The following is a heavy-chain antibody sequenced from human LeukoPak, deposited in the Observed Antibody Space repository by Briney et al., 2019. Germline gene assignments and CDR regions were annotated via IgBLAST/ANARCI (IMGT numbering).Heavy chain of an antibody. CDR2: ISSSSSYT. CDR3: AKGMTTVTTIDV. V-gene: IGHV3-21*04. D-gene: IGHD4-11*01. Sequence: GGSLRLSCAASGFTFSSYSMNWVRQAPGKGLEWVSSISSSSSYTYYADSVKGRFTISRDSSKNTLYLQMNSLRAEDTAIYYCAKGMTTVTTIDVWGQGTTVTVSS. J-gene: IGHJ6*02. CDR1: GFTFSSYS.